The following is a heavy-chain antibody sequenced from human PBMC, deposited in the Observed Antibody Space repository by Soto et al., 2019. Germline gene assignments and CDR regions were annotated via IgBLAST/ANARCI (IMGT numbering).Heavy chain of an antibody. V-gene: IGHV4-34*01. CDR1: GGSLSGYY. CDR3: ARGPRWLWRFDI. D-gene: IGHD3-22*01. Sequence: QVQLQQWGAGLLKPSETLSLTCAVYGGSLSGYYWSWIRQPPGKGLEWIGEINHSGSTNYNPSLKSRVTISVDTSKNQFSLKLSSVTAADTAVYYCARGPRWLWRFDIWGQGTMVTVSS. J-gene: IGHJ3*02. CDR2: INHSGST.